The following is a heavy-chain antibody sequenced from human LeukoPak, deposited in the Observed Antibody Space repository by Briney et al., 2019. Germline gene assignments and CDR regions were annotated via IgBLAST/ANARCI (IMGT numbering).Heavy chain of an antibody. CDR3: ARLSERLPGYYYYYMDV. J-gene: IGHJ6*03. D-gene: IGHD6-25*01. CDR1: GYSISSGYY. CDR2: IYHSGST. Sequence: PSETLSLTCAVSGYSISSGYYWGWIRQPPGKGMEWIGSIYHSGSTYYNPSLKSRVTISVDTSKNQFSLKLSSVTAADTAVYYCARLSERLPGYYYYYMDVWGKGTTVTVSS. V-gene: IGHV4-38-2*01.